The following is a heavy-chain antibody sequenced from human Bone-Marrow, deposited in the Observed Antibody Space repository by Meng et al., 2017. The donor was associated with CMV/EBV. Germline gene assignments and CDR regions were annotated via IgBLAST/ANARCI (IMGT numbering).Heavy chain of an antibody. V-gene: IGHV3-66*01. Sequence: GESLKISCVASGFSVSNNYMTWVRQAPGKGLEWVSVLYSGGSAYYADSVKGRFTISRDESKNILYLQMNSLRAEDTAVYYCARLGYDFWSGYPPSGGWFDPWGQGTLDTVSS. CDR3: ARLGYDFWSGYPPSGGWFDP. CDR1: GFSVSNNY. D-gene: IGHD3-3*01. CDR2: LYSGGSA. J-gene: IGHJ5*02.